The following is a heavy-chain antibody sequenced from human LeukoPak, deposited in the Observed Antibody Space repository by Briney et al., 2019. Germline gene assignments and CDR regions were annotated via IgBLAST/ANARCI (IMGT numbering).Heavy chain of an antibody. D-gene: IGHD4-11*01. CDR3: ARSEINDYMNY. V-gene: IGHV4-38-2*02. CDR1: GYSIRSGYQ. Sequence: NTAETLSLTCSVSGYSIRSGYQWAWIRQPPGKGLEWIGRINHSEKPYYNPSLKSRVTISVDTSKNQFSLKMTSVTAADKAFYFCARSEINDYMNYWGQGMPVTVSS. CDR2: INHSEKP. J-gene: IGHJ4*02.